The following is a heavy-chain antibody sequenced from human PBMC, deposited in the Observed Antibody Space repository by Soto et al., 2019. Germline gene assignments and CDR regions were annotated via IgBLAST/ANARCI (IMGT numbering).Heavy chain of an antibody. CDR1: GYTFTSYD. CDR2: MNPNSGNT. Sequence: ASVKVSCKASGYTFTSYDINWVRQATGQGLEWMGWMNPNSGNTGYAQKFQGRVTMTRNTSISTAYMELSSLRSEDTAVYYCARRGYCSGGSCYSFYYYYMDVWGKGTTVTVSS. D-gene: IGHD2-15*01. V-gene: IGHV1-8*01. J-gene: IGHJ6*03. CDR3: ARRGYCSGGSCYSFYYYYMDV.